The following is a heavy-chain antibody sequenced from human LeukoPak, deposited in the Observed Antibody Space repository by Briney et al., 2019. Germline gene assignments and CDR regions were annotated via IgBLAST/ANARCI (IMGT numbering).Heavy chain of an antibody. J-gene: IGHJ4*02. CDR1: GFIFSNAW. CDR3: TTERVSLIRGVIRHASLDY. CDR2: IKSKTDGGTT. Sequence: MSGGSLRLSCAASGFIFSNAWMTWVRQAPGKGLEWVGRIKSKTDGGTTDYVAPVKGRFSISRDDSENTMYLQMNSLKTEDTAVYFCTTERVSLIRGVIRHASLDYWGQGTLVTVSS. D-gene: IGHD3-10*01. V-gene: IGHV3-15*01.